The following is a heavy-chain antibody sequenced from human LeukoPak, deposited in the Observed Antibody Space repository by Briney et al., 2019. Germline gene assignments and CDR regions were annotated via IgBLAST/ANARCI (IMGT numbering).Heavy chain of an antibody. Sequence: GWSLRLSCAASGFTFSTYAMSWVRQPPGKGLGWVSIISDGGDSRYCADSVKGRFTISRDNSRNTLYLQMNSLRAEDTAVYYCAKLTLATTVGAIFNNRKNYYYGMDVWGKGTTVTVSS. CDR1: GFTFSTYA. D-gene: IGHD3-10*01. J-gene: IGHJ6*04. CDR2: ISDGGDSR. V-gene: IGHV3-23*01. CDR3: AKLTLATTVGAIFNNRKNYYYGMDV.